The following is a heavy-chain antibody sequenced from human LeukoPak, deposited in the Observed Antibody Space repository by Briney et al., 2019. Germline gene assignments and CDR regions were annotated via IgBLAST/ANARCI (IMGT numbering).Heavy chain of an antibody. V-gene: IGHV3-23*01. D-gene: IGHD4-17*01. CDR3: ARDPNGDYIGAFDM. CDR2: RSGSGT. J-gene: IGHJ3*02. Sequence: PGGSLRLSCSTSGFTFRSYAMIWVRQAPERGLQWVSGRSGSGTYYADFAKGRFTISRDNSKNTLYLQMNSLRAEDTATYYCARDPNGDYIGAFDMWGQGTMVTVS. CDR1: GFTFRSYA.